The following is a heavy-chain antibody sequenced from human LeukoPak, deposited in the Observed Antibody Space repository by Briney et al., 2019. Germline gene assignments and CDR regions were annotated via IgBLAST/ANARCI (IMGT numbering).Heavy chain of an antibody. V-gene: IGHV3-23*01. CDR1: GFTFSKAW. J-gene: IGHJ4*02. CDR3: AKDGRLGHGSSAYYFDY. Sequence: GGSLRLSCAASGFTFSKAWMSWVRQAPGKGLEWVSAISGSGGSTYYADSVKGRFTISRDNSKNTLYLQMNSLRAEDTAVYYCAKDGRLGHGSSAYYFDYWGQGTLVTVSS. D-gene: IGHD6-13*01. CDR2: ISGSGGST.